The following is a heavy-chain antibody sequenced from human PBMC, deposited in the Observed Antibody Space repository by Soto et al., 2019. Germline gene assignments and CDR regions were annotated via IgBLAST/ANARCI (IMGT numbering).Heavy chain of an antibody. CDR3: RGFRITGTTNVDYYYYYGMDV. CDR1: GGSVSSGSYY. Sequence: SETLSLTCTVSGGSVSSGSYYWSWIRQPPGKGLEWIGYIYYSGSTNYNPSLKSRVTISVDTSKNQFSLKLSSVTAADTAVYYCRGFRITGTTNVDYYYYYGMDVWGQGTTVTVSS. CDR2: IYYSGST. J-gene: IGHJ6*02. D-gene: IGHD1-7*01. V-gene: IGHV4-61*01.